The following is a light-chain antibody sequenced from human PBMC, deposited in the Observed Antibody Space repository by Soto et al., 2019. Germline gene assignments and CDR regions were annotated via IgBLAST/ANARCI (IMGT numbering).Light chain of an antibody. Sequence: QSVLTQPPSASGSPGQSVTISCTGTSSDVGGYDYVSWYQQHPGKAPKLIIYEVTERPSGVPDRFSGSKSGNTAFLTVSGLQSEDEANYYCSSYAGNDRLGVFGGGTKLTVL. CDR2: EVT. V-gene: IGLV2-8*01. CDR3: SSYAGNDRLGV. CDR1: SSDVGGYDY. J-gene: IGLJ2*01.